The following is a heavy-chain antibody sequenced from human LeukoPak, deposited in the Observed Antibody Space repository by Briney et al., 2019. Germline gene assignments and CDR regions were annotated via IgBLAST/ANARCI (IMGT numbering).Heavy chain of an antibody. Sequence: EASVKVSCKASGYTFTTYAVNWVRQAPGQGLEWMGWINTNTGNPTYAQGFTGRFVFSLDTSVSTAYLQISSLKAEDTAVYYCARTSFKLPDYWGQGTLVTVSS. CDR3: ARTSFKLPDY. J-gene: IGHJ4*02. CDR2: INTNTGNP. CDR1: GYTFTTYA. D-gene: IGHD1-7*01. V-gene: IGHV7-4-1*02.